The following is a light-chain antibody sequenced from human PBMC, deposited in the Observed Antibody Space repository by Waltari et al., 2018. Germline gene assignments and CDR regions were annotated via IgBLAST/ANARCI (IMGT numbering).Light chain of an antibody. Sequence: EIVMTQSPATLSVSPGERATLSCRASQSVSSKLAWYQQKPGQAPRLLIYGASTRATGIPARFSGSGSGTEFTLTISSLQSEDFAVYYCQQRETFGQGTKVEIK. J-gene: IGKJ1*01. V-gene: IGKV3-15*01. CDR3: QQRET. CDR2: GAS. CDR1: QSVSSK.